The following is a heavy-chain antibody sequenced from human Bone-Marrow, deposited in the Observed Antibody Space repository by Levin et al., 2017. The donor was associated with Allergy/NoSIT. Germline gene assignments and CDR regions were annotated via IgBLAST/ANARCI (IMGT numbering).Heavy chain of an antibody. D-gene: IGHD3/OR15-3a*01. J-gene: IGHJ6*03. V-gene: IGHV3-23*01. CDR1: GFSFSSYA. CDR3: ARMPPYDFWNNYYMDV. CDR2: ISGNGGNT. Sequence: PGESLKISCAASGFSFSSYAMSWVRQAPGKGLEWLSGISGNGGNTYYADSVKGRFTVSRDHSKSTLYLQMNSLRAEDTAVYYCARMPPYDFWNNYYMDVWGKGTTVTVSS.